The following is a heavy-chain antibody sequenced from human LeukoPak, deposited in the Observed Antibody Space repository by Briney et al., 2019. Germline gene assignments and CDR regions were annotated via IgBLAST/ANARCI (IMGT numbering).Heavy chain of an antibody. V-gene: IGHV4-31*03. D-gene: IGHD3-22*01. Sequence: NPSQTLSLTCTVSGGSISSGASDWGWIRQHPKRGLEWVGYINHSGSTYYNPSLGSRVTMSVDTSKNQFSLKLSFVTAADSAVYYCARAARQGFTMIVVPFFYFDLWGRGTLVTVSS. J-gene: IGHJ2*01. CDR3: ARAARQGFTMIVVPFFYFDL. CDR1: GGSISSGASD. CDR2: INHSGST.